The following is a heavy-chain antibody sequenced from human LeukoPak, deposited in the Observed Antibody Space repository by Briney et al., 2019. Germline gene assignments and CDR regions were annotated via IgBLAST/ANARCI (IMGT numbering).Heavy chain of an antibody. Sequence: GGSLRFSCAASGFTFSSYAVSWVRQAPGKGLEWVSLISASGATTYYADSVKGRFTISRDNSKNTLYLQMNSLRAEDTAVYYCAKDFSSSGWYSAFDIWGQGTMVTVSS. V-gene: IGHV3-23*01. D-gene: IGHD6-19*01. CDR3: AKDFSSSGWYSAFDI. J-gene: IGHJ3*02. CDR1: GFTFSSYA. CDR2: ISASGATT.